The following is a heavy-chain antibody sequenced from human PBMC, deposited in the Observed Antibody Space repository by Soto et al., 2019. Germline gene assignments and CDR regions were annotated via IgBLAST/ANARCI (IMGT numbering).Heavy chain of an antibody. CDR2: IHYSGRT. D-gene: IGHD3-22*01. J-gene: IGHJ4*02. V-gene: IGHV4-30-4*01. Sequence: QVQLQDSGPGLVKPSQTLSLTCTVSGGSFSSVDYYWSWIRQPPGKGLEWIGYIHYSGRTYYNPPLKSRLTISINASKNQFSLKLRSVTAADTAVYYCARYNYESSSYPAFYSRGQGTLVAVSS. CDR1: GGSFSSVDYY. CDR3: ARYNYESSSYPAFYS.